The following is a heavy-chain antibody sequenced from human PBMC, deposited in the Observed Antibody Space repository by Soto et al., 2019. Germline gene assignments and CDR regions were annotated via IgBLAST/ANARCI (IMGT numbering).Heavy chain of an antibody. J-gene: IGHJ4*02. CDR1: GFTFSNAW. CDR3: ATGGYYPDY. Sequence: GGSLRLSCAGSGFTFSNAWMNWVRQAPGKGLEWVGRVKSKTHGGTTDYAAPVKGRFTISRDDSENTVFLQMNSLKTEDTAVYYCATGGYYPDYWGQGTLVTVSS. V-gene: IGHV3-15*01. D-gene: IGHD3-10*01. CDR2: VKSKTHGGTT.